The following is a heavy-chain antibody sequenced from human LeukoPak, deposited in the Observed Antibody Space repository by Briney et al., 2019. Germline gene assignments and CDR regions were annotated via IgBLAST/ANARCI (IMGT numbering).Heavy chain of an antibody. V-gene: IGHV4-59*08. Sequence: SETLSLTCTVSGGSISSYYWCWIRQPPGKGLEWIGYIYYSGSTNHNPSLKSRVTISVDTSKNQFSLKLSSVTAADTAVYYCARGPVYYYDSSGYLDYWGQGTLVTVSS. CDR1: GGSISSYY. CDR2: IYYSGST. J-gene: IGHJ4*02. CDR3: ARGPVYYYDSSGYLDY. D-gene: IGHD3-22*01.